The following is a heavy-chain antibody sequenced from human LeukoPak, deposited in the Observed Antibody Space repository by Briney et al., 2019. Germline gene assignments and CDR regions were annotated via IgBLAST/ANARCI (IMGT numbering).Heavy chain of an antibody. D-gene: IGHD2/OR15-2a*01. CDR3: ARERGRTFQHAFDI. Sequence: EAPVKVSCKASGGTFSSYAISWVRQAPGQGLEWMGRIIPILGIANYAQKFQGRVTITADKSTSTAYMELSSLRSEDTAVYYCARERGRTFQHAFDIWGQGTMVTVSS. J-gene: IGHJ3*02. CDR1: GGTFSSYA. V-gene: IGHV1-69*04. CDR2: IIPILGIA.